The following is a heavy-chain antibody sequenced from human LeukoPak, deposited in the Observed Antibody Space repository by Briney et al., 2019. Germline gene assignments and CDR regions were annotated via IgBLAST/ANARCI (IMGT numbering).Heavy chain of an antibody. CDR2: IKQDGSEK. D-gene: IGHD3-22*01. CDR3: ARGGFDYYDSSGYYYGLFDY. Sequence: PGGSLRLSCAASGFTFSSYWMSWVRQAPGKGLEWVANIKQDGSEKYYVDSVKGRFTISRDNAKNSLYLQMNSLRAEDTAVYYCARGGFDYYDSSGYYYGLFDYWGQGTLVTVSS. V-gene: IGHV3-7*03. CDR1: GFTFSSYW. J-gene: IGHJ4*02.